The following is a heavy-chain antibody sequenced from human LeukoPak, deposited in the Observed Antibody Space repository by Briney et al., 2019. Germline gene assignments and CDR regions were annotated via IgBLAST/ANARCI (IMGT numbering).Heavy chain of an antibody. J-gene: IGHJ3*02. Sequence: PGESLKISCKGSGYSFTSYWIGWVRQMPGKGLEWMGITYPGDSDTRYSPSFQGQVTISADKSISTAYLQWSSLKASDTAMYYCARMGIVVVPAATGAFDIWGQGTMVTVSS. V-gene: IGHV5-51*01. D-gene: IGHD2-2*03. CDR1: GYSFTSYW. CDR2: TYPGDSDT. CDR3: ARMGIVVVPAATGAFDI.